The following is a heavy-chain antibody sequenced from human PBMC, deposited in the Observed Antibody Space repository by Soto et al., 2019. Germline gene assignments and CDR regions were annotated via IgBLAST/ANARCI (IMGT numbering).Heavy chain of an antibody. CDR1: GFTFSSYA. Sequence: GGSLRLSCAASGFTFSSYAMSWVRQAPGKGLEWVSAISGSGGSTYYADSVKGRFTISRDNSKNTLYLQMNSLRAEDTAVYYCAKDWRYCSSTSCYSEFDYWGQGTLVTVSS. J-gene: IGHJ4*02. CDR2: ISGSGGST. V-gene: IGHV3-23*01. D-gene: IGHD2-2*01. CDR3: AKDWRYCSSTSCYSEFDY.